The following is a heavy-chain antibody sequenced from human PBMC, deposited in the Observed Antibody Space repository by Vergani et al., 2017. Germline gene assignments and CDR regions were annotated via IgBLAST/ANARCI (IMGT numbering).Heavy chain of an antibody. D-gene: IGHD3-22*01. CDR2: LYTSGST. CDR3: ARSLALDSSGYLNLFDP. Sequence: QVQLQESGPGLVKPSQTLSLTCTVSGGPISSGSYYWSWIRQPAGKGLEWIGRLYTSGSTNYNPSLKSRVTISVDTPKNQCSLKLSSVTAADPAVYYCARSLALDSSGYLNLFDPWGQGTLVTVSS. CDR1: GGPISSGSYY. V-gene: IGHV4-61*02. J-gene: IGHJ5*02.